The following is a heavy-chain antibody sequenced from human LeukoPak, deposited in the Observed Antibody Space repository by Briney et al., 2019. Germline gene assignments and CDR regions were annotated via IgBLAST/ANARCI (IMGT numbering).Heavy chain of an antibody. J-gene: IGHJ4*02. CDR1: GFTFDDYA. CDR3: AKGMNYGDYGPLDY. V-gene: IGHV3-9*01. D-gene: IGHD4-17*01. Sequence: PGGSLRLSCAASGFTFDDYAMNWVRQAPGKGLEWVSGISWNSGSIGYADAVKGRFTISRDNAKNCLYLQMNSLRAEDTALYYCAKGMNYGDYGPLDYWGQGALVTVSS. CDR2: ISWNSGSI.